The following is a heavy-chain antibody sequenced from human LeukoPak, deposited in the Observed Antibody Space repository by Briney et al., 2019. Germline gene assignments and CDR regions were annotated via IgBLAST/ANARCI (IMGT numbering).Heavy chain of an antibody. CDR3: ARDYGMVRGVHDY. J-gene: IGHJ4*02. Sequence: GGSLRLSCAASGFTFSSYWMHWVREAPGTGLVWVSRINSDGSSTSYADSVKGRFTISRDNAKNTLYLQMNSLRAEDTAVYYCARDYGMVRGVHDYWGQGTLVTVSS. D-gene: IGHD3-10*01. V-gene: IGHV3-74*01. CDR2: INSDGSST. CDR1: GFTFSSYW.